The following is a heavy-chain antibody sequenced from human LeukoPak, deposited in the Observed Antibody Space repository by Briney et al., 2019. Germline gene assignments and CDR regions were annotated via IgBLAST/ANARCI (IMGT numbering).Heavy chain of an antibody. CDR2: IYSGGST. CDR1: GFTVSSNY. J-gene: IGHJ3*02. Sequence: PGGSLRLSCAASGFTVSSNYMSWVRQAPGKGLEWVSVIYSGGSTYYADSVKGRFTISRDNSKNTLYLQMNSLRAEDTAVYYCARDNAQLWLRGAFDIWGQGTMVTVSS. CDR3: ARDNAQLWLRGAFDI. V-gene: IGHV3-66*01. D-gene: IGHD5-18*01.